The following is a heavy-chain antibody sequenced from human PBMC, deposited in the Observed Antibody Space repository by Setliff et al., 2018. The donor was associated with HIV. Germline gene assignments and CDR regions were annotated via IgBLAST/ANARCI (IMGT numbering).Heavy chain of an antibody. D-gene: IGHD3-16*01. Sequence: KPSETLSLTCNISGASMNSYYWSWVRQSAGQELEWIGRIYVNGKANYNPSLKSRVTRSVGKSKSQFSLRLRSVTAADTAVYYCVRERRWLQEYYYYMDVWGNGTTVTVSS. CDR2: IYVNGKA. V-gene: IGHV4-4*07. CDR3: VRERRWLQEYYYYMDV. J-gene: IGHJ6*04. CDR1: GASMNSYY.